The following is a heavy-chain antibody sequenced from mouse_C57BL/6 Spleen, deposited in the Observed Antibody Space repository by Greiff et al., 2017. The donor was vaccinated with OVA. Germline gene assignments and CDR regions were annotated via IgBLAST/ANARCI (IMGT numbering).Heavy chain of an antibody. CDR3: ARRSNYEYAMDY. V-gene: IGHV2-2*01. D-gene: IGHD2-5*01. J-gene: IGHJ4*01. CDR1: GFSLTSYG. Sequence: VQRVESGPGLVQPSQSLSITCTVSGFSLTSYGVHWVRQSPGKGLEWLGVIWSGGSTDYNAAFISRLSISKDNSKSQVFFKMNSLQADDTAIYYCARRSNYEYAMDYWGQGTSVTVSS. CDR2: IWSGGST.